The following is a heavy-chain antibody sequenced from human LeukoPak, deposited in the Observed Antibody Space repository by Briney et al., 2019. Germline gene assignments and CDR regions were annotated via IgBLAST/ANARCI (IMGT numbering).Heavy chain of an antibody. CDR3: ASGSQRNYYYYGMDV. J-gene: IGHJ6*02. D-gene: IGHD1-26*01. CDR1: GFTFSSYA. Sequence: GRSLRLSCAASGFTFSSYAMHWVRQAPGKGLEWVAVISYDGSNKYYADSVKGRFTISRDNSKNTLYLQMNSLRAEDTAVYYCASGSQRNYYYYGMDVWGQGTRSPSP. CDR2: ISYDGSNK. V-gene: IGHV3-30-3*01.